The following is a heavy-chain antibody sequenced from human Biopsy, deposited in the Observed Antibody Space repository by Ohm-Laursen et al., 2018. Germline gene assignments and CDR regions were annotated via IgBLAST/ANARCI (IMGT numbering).Heavy chain of an antibody. CDR3: ARDRGYDSDRTVPGYFDL. Sequence: GTLSLTCTVSGDSISTYYWSWIRQPPGKGLQWIGYIYYTGNTDYNPSLQSRVTISVDTSKNHFSLRLRSMTPADTAMYYCARDRGYDSDRTVPGYFDLWGRGTLVTVSS. CDR2: IYYTGNT. D-gene: IGHD2-15*01. J-gene: IGHJ2*01. V-gene: IGHV4-59*01. CDR1: GDSISTYY.